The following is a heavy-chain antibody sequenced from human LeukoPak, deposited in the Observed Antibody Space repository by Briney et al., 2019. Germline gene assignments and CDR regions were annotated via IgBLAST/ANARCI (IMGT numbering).Heavy chain of an antibody. D-gene: IGHD3-16*01. Sequence: PGGSLRLSCAASGFSFSSYNMNWVRQAPGKGLEWVSSISTGSTYTYYADSVKGRFTISRDNAKNSLYLQMDSLRAEDTAIYYCERDYDDATWDQPEGNNWFDPWGQGTLVTVSS. J-gene: IGHJ5*02. CDR2: ISTGSTYT. V-gene: IGHV3-21*01. CDR1: GFSFSSYN. CDR3: ERDYDDATWDQPEGNNWFDP.